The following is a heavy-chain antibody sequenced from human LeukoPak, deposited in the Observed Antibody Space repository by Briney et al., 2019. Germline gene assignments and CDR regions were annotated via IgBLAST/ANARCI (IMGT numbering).Heavy chain of an antibody. J-gene: IGHJ4*02. CDR1: GFTFSSYS. V-gene: IGHV3-21*01. CDR3: ARVWDIVVVPAALDY. CDR2: ISSSSYI. Sequence: PGGSLRLSCAASGFTFSSYSMNWVRQAPGKGLEWVSSISSSSYIYYADSVKGRFTISRDNAKNSLYLQMNSLRAEDTAVYYCARVWDIVVVPAALDYWGQGTLVTVSS. D-gene: IGHD2-2*01.